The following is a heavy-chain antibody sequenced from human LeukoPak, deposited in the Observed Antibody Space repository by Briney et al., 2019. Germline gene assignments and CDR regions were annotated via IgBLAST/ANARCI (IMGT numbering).Heavy chain of an antibody. V-gene: IGHV3-21*01. J-gene: IGHJ6*03. CDR3: ARDGCSSTSCYYYYYMDV. CDR2: ISSSSSYI. CDR1: GFTFSSYS. Sequence: GGSLRLSCAASGFTFSSYSMNWVRQAPGKGLEWVSSISSSSSYIYYADSVKGRFIISRDNAKNSLYLQMNSLRAEDTAVYYCARDGCSSTSCYYYYYMDVWGKGTTVTVSS. D-gene: IGHD2-2*01.